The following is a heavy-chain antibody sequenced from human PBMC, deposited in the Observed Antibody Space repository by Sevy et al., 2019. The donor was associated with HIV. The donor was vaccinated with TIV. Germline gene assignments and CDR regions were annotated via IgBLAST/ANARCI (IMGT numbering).Heavy chain of an antibody. V-gene: IGHV3-23*01. CDR3: AKDSGISAQIVVALRY. Sequence: GGSLRLSCADSGVTFSSYAMSWVRQAPGKGLEWVSTISGHGGSTYYAGAVKGRFTISRDNPKKMVYLQMNSLRAEDTAVYYCAKDSGISAQIVVALRYWGQGTQVTVSS. J-gene: IGHJ4*02. CDR1: GVTFSSYA. D-gene: IGHD3-22*01. CDR2: ISGHGGST.